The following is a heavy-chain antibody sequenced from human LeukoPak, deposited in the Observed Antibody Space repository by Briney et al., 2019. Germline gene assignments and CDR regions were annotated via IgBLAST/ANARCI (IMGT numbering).Heavy chain of an antibody. D-gene: IGHD6-6*01. V-gene: IGHV3-7*01. J-gene: IGHJ3*02. CDR3: ARSLVAAFDI. CDR1: GFTFSSYW. CDR2: IKQDGSEK. Sequence: GGSLRPSCPASGFTFSSYWMSWVRQPQGKGLEWVANIKQDGSEKYYVASVKGRFTISRDNAMNSLYLQMNSLRAEDTAVYYCARSLVAAFDIWGQGTMVTVSS.